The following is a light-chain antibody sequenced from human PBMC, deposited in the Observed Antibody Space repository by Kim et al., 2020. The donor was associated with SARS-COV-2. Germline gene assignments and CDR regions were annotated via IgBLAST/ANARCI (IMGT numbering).Light chain of an antibody. J-gene: IGLJ1*01. CDR1: VRDIGEFDF. CDR3: CAYAGLSTLV. CDR2: EVT. Sequence: HSATINDAAPVRDIGEFDFVPWYQQRQGQVPKLWIYEVTKRPSGVPDRVSGSKSGNTASLSVSGLQSEDEAQYYCCAYAGLSTLVFGTGTKVTVL. V-gene: IGLV2-8*01.